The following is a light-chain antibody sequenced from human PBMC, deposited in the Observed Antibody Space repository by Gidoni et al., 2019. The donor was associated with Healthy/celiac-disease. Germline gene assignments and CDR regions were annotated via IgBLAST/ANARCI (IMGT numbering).Light chain of an antibody. J-gene: IGKJ3*01. V-gene: IGKV3-15*01. CDR3: QQYNNWFT. CDR2: GAS. Sequence: EIVMTQSPATLSVSPGERATLSCRASQSVSSNLAWYQQKPGQAPRLLIYGASTRATGIPARFSGSGFGKEFTLTISSRQSEDFAVYYCQQYNNWFTFXPXTKVDIK. CDR1: QSVSSN.